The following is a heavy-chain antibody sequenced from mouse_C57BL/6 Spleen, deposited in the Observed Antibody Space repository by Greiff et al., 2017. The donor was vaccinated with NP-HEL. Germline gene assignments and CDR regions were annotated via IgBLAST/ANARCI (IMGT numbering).Heavy chain of an antibody. CDR2: IYPSDSET. Sequence: QVQLQQPGAELVRPGSSVKLSCKASGYTFTSYWMDWVKQRPGQGLEWIGNIYPSDSETHYNQKFKDKATLTVDKSSSTAYMQLSSLTSEDSAVYYCARRGGWLGAMDYWGQGTSVTVSS. V-gene: IGHV1-61*01. CDR3: ARRGGWLGAMDY. CDR1: GYTFTSYW. D-gene: IGHD2-3*01. J-gene: IGHJ4*01.